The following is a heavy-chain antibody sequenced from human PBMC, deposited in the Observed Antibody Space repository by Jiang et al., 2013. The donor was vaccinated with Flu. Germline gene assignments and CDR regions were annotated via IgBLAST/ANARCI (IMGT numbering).Heavy chain of an antibody. J-gene: IGHJ6*02. CDR2: IDPSDSYT. CDR3: ARHLMGDYGDYRLSLPSGMDV. Sequence: GAEVKKPGESLRISCKGSGYSFTSYWISWVRQMPGKGLEWMGRIDPSDSYTNYSPSFQGHVTISADKSISTAYLQWSSLKASDTAMYYCARHLMGDYGDYRLSLPSGMDVWGQGTTVTVS. CDR1: GYSFTSYW. V-gene: IGHV5-10-1*01. D-gene: IGHD4-17*01.